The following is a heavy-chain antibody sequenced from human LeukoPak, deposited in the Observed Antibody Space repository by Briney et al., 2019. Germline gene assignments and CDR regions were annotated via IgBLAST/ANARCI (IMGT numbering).Heavy chain of an antibody. D-gene: IGHD6-13*01. CDR3: AKMVGLSIAAEFDY. V-gene: IGHV3-23*01. Sequence: PGGSLRLSCAASGFTFGSYAMSWVRQAPGKGLEWVSAISGSGGSTYYADSVKGRFTISRDNSKNTLYLQMNSLRAEDTAVYYCAKMVGLSIAAEFDYWGQGTLVTVSS. J-gene: IGHJ4*02. CDR1: GFTFGSYA. CDR2: ISGSGGST.